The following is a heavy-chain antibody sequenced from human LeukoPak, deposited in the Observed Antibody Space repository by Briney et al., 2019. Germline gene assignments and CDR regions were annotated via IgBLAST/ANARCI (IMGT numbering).Heavy chain of an antibody. V-gene: IGHV3-74*01. J-gene: IGHJ6*03. CDR3: ARTTEAHSWRTRYYDYYMDV. D-gene: IGHD6-13*01. CDR2: IKNDGSTT. CDR1: GFTFSSYW. Sequence: GGSLRLSCAASGFTFSSYWMHWVRQPPGKGLVWVSRIKNDGSTTTYADSVKGRFTVSRDNAKNSLYLQMNSLRAEDTAVYYCARTTEAHSWRTRYYDYYMDVWGKGTTVTVSS.